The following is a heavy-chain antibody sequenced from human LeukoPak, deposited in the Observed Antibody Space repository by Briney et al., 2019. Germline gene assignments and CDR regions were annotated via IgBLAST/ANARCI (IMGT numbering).Heavy chain of an antibody. CDR1: GFTVSSQY. J-gene: IGHJ4*02. D-gene: IGHD1-1*01. CDR2: IYTGGTT. CDR3: ASLRGYHFDY. Sequence: GGSLRLSCAASGFTVSSQYMSWVRQAPGKGLEWVSVIYTGGTTHYADSVKGRFTISRDNAKNTLYLQMNSLRAEDTAVYYCASLRGYHFDYWGQGTLVTVSS. V-gene: IGHV3-66*01.